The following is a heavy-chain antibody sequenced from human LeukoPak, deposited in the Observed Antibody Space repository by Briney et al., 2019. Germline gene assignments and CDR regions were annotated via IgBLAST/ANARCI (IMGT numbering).Heavy chain of an antibody. CDR2: ISYDGSNK. V-gene: IGHV3-30*18. D-gene: IGHD3-22*01. J-gene: IGHJ4*02. Sequence: GRSLRLSCAASGFTFSSSGMHWVRQAPGKGLEWVAVISYDGSNKYYADSVRGRFTISRDNSKNTLYLQMNSLRAEDTAVYYCAKGATYYYDTILNPTDYWGQGTLVTVSS. CDR3: AKGATYYYDTILNPTDY. CDR1: GFTFSSSG.